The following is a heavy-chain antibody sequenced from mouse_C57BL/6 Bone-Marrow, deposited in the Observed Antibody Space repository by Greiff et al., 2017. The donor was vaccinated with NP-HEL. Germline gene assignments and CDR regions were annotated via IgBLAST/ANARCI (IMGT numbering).Heavy chain of an antibody. Sequence: VQLQQSGGDLVKPGGSLKLSCAASGFTFSSYGMSWVRQTPDKRLEWVATISSGGSYTYYLDSVKGRFTISRDNAKNTLYLQMSSLKSEDTAMYYCARQNYGSSYLYAMDYWGQGTSVTVSS. D-gene: IGHD1-1*01. CDR3: ARQNYGSSYLYAMDY. V-gene: IGHV5-6*01. CDR2: ISSGGSYT. J-gene: IGHJ4*01. CDR1: GFTFSSYG.